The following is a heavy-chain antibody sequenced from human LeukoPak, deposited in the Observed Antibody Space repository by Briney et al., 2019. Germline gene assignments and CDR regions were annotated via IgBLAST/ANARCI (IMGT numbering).Heavy chain of an antibody. CDR1: GGSISSYY. D-gene: IGHD6-19*01. CDR2: IYYSGST. V-gene: IGHV4-59*01. CDR3: ARSDSSGWYGGDWFDP. Sequence: SETLSLTCTVSGGSISSYYWSWIRQPPGKGLEWVGYIYYSGSTNYNPSLKSRVTISVDTSKNQFSLKLSSVTAADTAVYYCARSDSSGWYGGDWFDPWGQGTLVTVSS. J-gene: IGHJ5*02.